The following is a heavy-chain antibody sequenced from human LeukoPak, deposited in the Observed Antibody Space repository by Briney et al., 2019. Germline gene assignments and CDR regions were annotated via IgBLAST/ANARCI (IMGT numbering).Heavy chain of an antibody. V-gene: IGHV4-4*07. D-gene: IGHD6-6*01. CDR1: GDSISDYY. Sequence: SETLSLTCTVSGDSISDYYWNWIRQPAGKGLEWIGRASTSGSTNYSPSLKSRLTMSVDTSKNQFSLKLSSVTAADTAVYYCARDSSSGEFHFDYWGQGTLVTVSS. CDR3: ARDSSSGEFHFDY. J-gene: IGHJ4*02. CDR2: ASTSGST.